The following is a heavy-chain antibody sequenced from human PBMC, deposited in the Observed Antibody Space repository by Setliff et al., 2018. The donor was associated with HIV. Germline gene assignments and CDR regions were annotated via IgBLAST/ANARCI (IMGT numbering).Heavy chain of an antibody. CDR3: ARGIRTAAAPTFDH. D-gene: IGHD6-13*01. CDR1: GGSISTGYYY. V-gene: IGHV4-39*07. CDR2: MYYSGST. Sequence: SETLSLTCTVSGGSISTGYYYWGWIRQPPGKGLEWIGNMYYSGSTSYKPSLKSRVTISVDTSKNQFYLNLGSVTTADTAVYFCARGIRTAAAPTFDHWGQGALVTVSS. J-gene: IGHJ4*02.